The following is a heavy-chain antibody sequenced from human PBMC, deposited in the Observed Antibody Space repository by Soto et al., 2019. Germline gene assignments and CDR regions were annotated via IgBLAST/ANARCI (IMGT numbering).Heavy chain of an antibody. J-gene: IGHJ6*02. D-gene: IGHD5-12*01. CDR1: GGSVSSGDYY. V-gene: IGHV4-30-4*01. Sequence: PSETLSLTCFVSGGSVSSGDYYWSWIRQPPGKGLEWIGYIYFSGSTYYNPSLKSRVTISIDPSKNQFSLNLSSVTAADTAVYYCAKSGPSVFERMDGMDVWGRGTTVTVSS. CDR3: AKSGPSVFERMDGMDV. CDR2: IYFSGST.